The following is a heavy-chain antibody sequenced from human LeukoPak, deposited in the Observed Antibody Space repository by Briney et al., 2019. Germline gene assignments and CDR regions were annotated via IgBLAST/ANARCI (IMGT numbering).Heavy chain of an antibody. V-gene: IGHV4-30-4*01. J-gene: IGHJ4*02. D-gene: IGHD6-13*01. CDR3: AREGPKKTAAGRAQADY. Sequence: SQTLSLTCTVSGGSISSGDYYWSWIRQPPGKGLEWIGYIYYSGSTYYNPSLKSRVTISVDTSKNQFSLKLSSVTAADTAVYYCAREGPKKTAAGRAQADYWGQGTLVTVSS. CDR1: GGSISSGDYY. CDR2: IYYSGST.